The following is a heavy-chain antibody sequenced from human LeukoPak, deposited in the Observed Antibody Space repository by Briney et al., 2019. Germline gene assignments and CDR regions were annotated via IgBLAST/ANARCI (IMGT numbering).Heavy chain of an antibody. CDR1: GYSFTSYW. Sequence: NPGESLKISCKGSGYSFTSYWIGWVRQMPGKGLEWMGIIYPGDSDTRYSPSFQGQVTISADKSISTAYLQWSSLKASDTAMYYCARQWGYYGSGSYSTYYFDYWGQGTLVTVSS. CDR3: ARQWGYYGSGSYSTYYFDY. D-gene: IGHD3-10*01. J-gene: IGHJ4*02. CDR2: IYPGDSDT. V-gene: IGHV5-51*01.